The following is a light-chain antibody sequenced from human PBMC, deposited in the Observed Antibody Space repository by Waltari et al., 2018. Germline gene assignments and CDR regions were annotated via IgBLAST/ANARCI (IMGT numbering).Light chain of an antibody. J-gene: IGKJ1*01. CDR3: QQANTNTFPPT. V-gene: IGKV1-12*02. Sequence: IKMTQSPSSVSASLGERAPITCRASQGISSWLAWYQQKPGKAPKLLIYAASSLQSGVPSRFSGSGSGTHFTLTISSLQPEDFATYYCQQANTNTFPPTFGQGTKVEIK. CDR2: AAS. CDR1: QGISSW.